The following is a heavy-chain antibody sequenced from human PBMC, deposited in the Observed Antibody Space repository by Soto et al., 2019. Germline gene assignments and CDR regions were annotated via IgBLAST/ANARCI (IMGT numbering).Heavy chain of an antibody. CDR1: GYSFTSYW. J-gene: IGHJ5*01. CDR3: ARRPGYCSGGSCYSGNWFDS. CDR2: IYPGDSDT. V-gene: IGHV5-51*01. Sequence: GESLKISCKGSGYSFTSYWIGWVRQMPGKGLEWMGIIYPGDSDTRYSPSFQGQVTISADKSISTAYLQWSSLKASDTAMYYCARRPGYCSGGSCYSGNWFDSWGQGTLVTVSS. D-gene: IGHD2-15*01.